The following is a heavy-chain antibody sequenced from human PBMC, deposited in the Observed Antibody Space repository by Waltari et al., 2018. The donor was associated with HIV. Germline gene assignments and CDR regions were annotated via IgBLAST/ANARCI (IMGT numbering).Heavy chain of an antibody. CDR1: GFTFSSYG. J-gene: IGHJ3*02. Sequence: QVQLVESGGGVVQPGRSLRLSCAASGFTFSSYGMHGVRQAPGKGVEWVAVIWYDGSNKYYADSVKGRFTISRDNSKNTLYLQMNSLRAEDTAMYYCAKDRYYYGSEIGFDIWGQGTMVTVSS. D-gene: IGHD3-10*01. V-gene: IGHV3-30*18. CDR2: IWYDGSNK. CDR3: AKDRYYYGSEIGFDI.